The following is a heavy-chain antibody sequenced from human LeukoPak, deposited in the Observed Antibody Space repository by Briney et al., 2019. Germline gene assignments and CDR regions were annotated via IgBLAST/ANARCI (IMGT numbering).Heavy chain of an antibody. J-gene: IGHJ4*02. CDR2: IYYSGST. CDR1: GGSISSSSYY. CDR3: ARLEAVAGILDY. D-gene: IGHD6-19*01. Sequence: SETLSLTCTVSGGSISSSSYYWGWIRQPPGKGLEWIGSIYYSGSTYYNPSLKSRVTISVGTSKNQFPLKLSSVTAADTAVYYCARLEAVAGILDYWGQGTLVTVSS. V-gene: IGHV4-39*01.